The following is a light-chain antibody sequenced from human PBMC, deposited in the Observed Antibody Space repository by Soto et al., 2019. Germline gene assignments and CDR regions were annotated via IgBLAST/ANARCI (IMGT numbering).Light chain of an antibody. CDR3: CSYAGSSNVV. CDR1: SSDVGSYNL. CDR2: EVS. J-gene: IGLJ2*01. Sequence: SALTQPASVSGSPGQSITISCTGTSSDVGSYNLVSWYQRHPGKAPKLMIYEVSKRPSGVSNRFSGSKSGNTASLTISGLQAEDEADYYCCSYAGSSNVVFGGGTKLTVL. V-gene: IGLV2-23*02.